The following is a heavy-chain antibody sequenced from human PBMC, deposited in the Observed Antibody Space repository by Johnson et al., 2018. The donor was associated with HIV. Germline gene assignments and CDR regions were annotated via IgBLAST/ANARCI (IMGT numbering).Heavy chain of an antibody. D-gene: IGHD3-16*01. J-gene: IGHJ3*02. CDR3: ARRFGAAFDI. V-gene: IGHV3-7*01. CDR2: IKQDGSEK. Sequence: VQLVESGGGLVQPGGSLRLSCAASGFTVSSNYMSWVRQAPGKGLEWVANIKQDGSEKYYVDSVKGRFTISRDNSNNTLYLQMNSLRVEDTAVYLCARRFGAAFDIWGQGTMVTVSS. CDR1: GFTVSSNY.